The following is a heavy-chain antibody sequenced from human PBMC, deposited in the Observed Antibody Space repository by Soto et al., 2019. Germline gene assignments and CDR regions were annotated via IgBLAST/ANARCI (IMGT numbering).Heavy chain of an antibody. CDR3: ARGYGGNSGWFDP. V-gene: IGHV1-8*01. CDR2: MNPNSGNV. Sequence: QVQLVQSGAEVKKPGASVKVSCKASGYTFISFDINWVRQATGQGPEWMGWMNPNSGNVGYAQKFRGRVTLTRDTSISTAYMELSNLNSEDTAVYYCARGYGGNSGWFDPWGQGTLVTVSS. J-gene: IGHJ5*02. CDR1: GYTFISFD. D-gene: IGHD4-17*01.